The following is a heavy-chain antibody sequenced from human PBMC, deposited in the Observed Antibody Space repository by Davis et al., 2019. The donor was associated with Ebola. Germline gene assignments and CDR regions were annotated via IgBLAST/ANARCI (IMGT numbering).Heavy chain of an antibody. CDR2: INAGNGNT. Sequence: ASVKVSCKASGYTFTSYAMHWVLPSPSHRLEWMGWINAGNGNTKYSQKFQGRVTITRDTSASTAYMELSSLRSEDTAVYYCARGDPVEQWLAEGYFDYWGQGTLVTVSS. D-gene: IGHD6-19*01. CDR1: GYTFTSYA. CDR3: ARGDPVEQWLAEGYFDY. J-gene: IGHJ4*02. V-gene: IGHV1-3*01.